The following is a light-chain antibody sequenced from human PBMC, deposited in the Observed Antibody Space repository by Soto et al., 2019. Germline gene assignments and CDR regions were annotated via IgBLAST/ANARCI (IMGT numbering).Light chain of an antibody. V-gene: IGLV1-44*01. Sequence: QPVLTQPPSASGTPGQRVTISCSGSNSNIGSNTVNWYQQLPGTAPKLLIYTNDQRPSGVPDRFSGSKSGTSASLAISGLLSEDEADYYCAAWDDSLNGVVFGGGTKLTVL. CDR3: AAWDDSLNGVV. CDR1: NSNIGSNT. CDR2: TND. J-gene: IGLJ2*01.